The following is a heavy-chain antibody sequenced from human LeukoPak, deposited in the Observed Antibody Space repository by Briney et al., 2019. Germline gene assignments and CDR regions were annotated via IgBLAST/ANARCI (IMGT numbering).Heavy chain of an antibody. CDR1: GGSFSGYY. D-gene: IGHD3-10*01. CDR2: INHSGST. V-gene: IGHV4-34*01. Sequence: PSETLSLTCAVYGGSFSGYYRSWIRQPPGKGLEWIGEINHSGSTNYNPSLKSRVTISVDTSKNQFSLKLSSVTAADTAVYYCARDGRSYYGSGSYSNNWFDPWGQGTLVTVSS. CDR3: ARDGRSYYGSGSYSNNWFDP. J-gene: IGHJ5*02.